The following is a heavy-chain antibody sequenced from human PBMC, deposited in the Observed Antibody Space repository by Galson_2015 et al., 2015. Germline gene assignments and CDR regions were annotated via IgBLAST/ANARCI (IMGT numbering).Heavy chain of an antibody. Sequence: SVKVSCKASRYTFTSYYMHWVRQAPGQGLEWMGIINPSGGSTSYAQKFQGRVTMTRDTSTSTVYRELSSLRSEATAVYYCARDLKGYDISQNWFDPWGQGTLVTVSS. CDR2: INPSGGST. CDR3: ARDLKGYDISQNWFDP. CDR1: RYTFTSYY. J-gene: IGHJ5*02. V-gene: IGHV1-46*01. D-gene: IGHD3-9*01.